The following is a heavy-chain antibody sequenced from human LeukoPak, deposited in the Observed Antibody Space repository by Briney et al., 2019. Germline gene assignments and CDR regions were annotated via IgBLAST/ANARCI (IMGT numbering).Heavy chain of an antibody. D-gene: IGHD3-10*01. CDR3: ARQGGTMDY. J-gene: IGHJ4*02. V-gene: IGHV4-39*01. CDR2: IYYSGST. Sequence: SETLSLTCTVSGGSISSSSYYWGWIRQPPGKGLEWIGSIYYSGSTYYNPSLKSRVTISVDTSKNQFSLKLSSVTAADTAVYYCARQGGTMDYWGQGTLVTVSS. CDR1: GGSISSSSYY.